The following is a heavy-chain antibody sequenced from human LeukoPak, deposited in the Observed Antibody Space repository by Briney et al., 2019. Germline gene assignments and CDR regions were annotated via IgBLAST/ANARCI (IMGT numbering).Heavy chain of an antibody. CDR3: ARGRITITDEGYYFDY. V-gene: IGHV3-74*01. Sequence: PGGSLRLSCAASGFTFRSYWMHWISQAQGKGLVWVSRISPDGRSTSYRDSVRGRFTISRDNSKNTLYLQMNSLRAEDTAVYYCARGRITITDEGYYFDYWGQGTLVTVSS. CDR1: GFTFRSYW. D-gene: IGHD3-3*01. J-gene: IGHJ4*02. CDR2: ISPDGRST.